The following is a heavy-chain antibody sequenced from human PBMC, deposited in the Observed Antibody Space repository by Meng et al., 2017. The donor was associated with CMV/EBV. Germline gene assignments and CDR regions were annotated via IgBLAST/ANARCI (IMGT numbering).Heavy chain of an antibody. CDR1: GFTFSSYA. CDR2: ISGSGGST. D-gene: IGHD3-3*01. V-gene: IGHV3-23*01. Sequence: SCAASGFTFSSYALNWVRQAPGKGLEWVSAISGSGGSTYYADSVKGRFTISRDNSKNTLYLQMNSLRAEDTAVYYCARDRRRYYDFWSGDAFDIWGQGTMVTVSS. J-gene: IGHJ3*02. CDR3: ARDRRRYYDFWSGDAFDI.